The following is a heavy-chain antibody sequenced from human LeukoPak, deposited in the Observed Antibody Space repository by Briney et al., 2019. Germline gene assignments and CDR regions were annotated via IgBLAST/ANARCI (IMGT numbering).Heavy chain of an antibody. CDR2: TSSDLNVK. V-gene: IGHV3-30*18. J-gene: IGHJ4*02. D-gene: IGHD1-26*01. CDR3: AKDQRWESPHYLDS. CDR1: GFTFRIYG. Sequence: PGGTLRLSCAASGFTFRIYGIHWDRQAPGKGVEWVAVTSSDLNVKLYADSVKGRFTISRDNSRSTLYLQMNSLRDEDTALYYCAKDQRWESPHYLDSWGQGTLVTVSS.